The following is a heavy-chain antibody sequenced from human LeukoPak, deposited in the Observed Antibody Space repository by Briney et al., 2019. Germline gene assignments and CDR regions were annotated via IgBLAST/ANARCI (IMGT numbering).Heavy chain of an antibody. CDR1: GFTFSSYG. D-gene: IGHD5-18*01. CDR2: ISYDGSNK. Sequence: GGSQRLSCAASGFTFSSYGMHWVRQAPGKGLEWVAVISYDGSNKYYADSVKGRFTISRDNSKNTLYLQMNSLRAEDTAVYYCAKDFSGYSYGYLDYWGQGTLVTVSS. V-gene: IGHV3-30*18. J-gene: IGHJ4*02. CDR3: AKDFSGYSYGYLDY.